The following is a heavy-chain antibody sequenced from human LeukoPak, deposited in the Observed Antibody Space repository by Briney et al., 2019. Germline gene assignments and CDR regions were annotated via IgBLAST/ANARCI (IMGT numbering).Heavy chain of an antibody. CDR3: ARPQYSTSWHSVDY. V-gene: IGHV1-2*02. D-gene: IGHD6-13*01. CDR1: GYTFTDYY. CDR2: IIPNSGGT. J-gene: IGHJ4*02. Sequence: ASVKVSCKASGYTFTDYYMHWVRQAPGQGLEWMGWIIPNSGGTNYAPRFQGRVTMTRDTSVSTAYMELSRLRSDDTAVYYCARPQYSTSWHSVDYWGQGTLLTVSS.